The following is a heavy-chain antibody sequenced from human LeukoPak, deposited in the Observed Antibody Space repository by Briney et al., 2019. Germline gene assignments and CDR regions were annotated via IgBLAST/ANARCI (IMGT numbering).Heavy chain of an antibody. D-gene: IGHD6-19*01. J-gene: IGHJ4*02. CDR3: ARVYSSGWADFDY. V-gene: IGHV3-33*01. CDR2: IWYDGSKK. Sequence: RGSLRLSCAASGFIFSSYGMHWVRQAPGKGLEWVAVIWYDGSKKYYADSVKGRFTISRDDSKNTLYLQMNSLRAEDTAVYYCARVYSSGWADFDYWGQGTLVTVSP. CDR1: GFIFSSYG.